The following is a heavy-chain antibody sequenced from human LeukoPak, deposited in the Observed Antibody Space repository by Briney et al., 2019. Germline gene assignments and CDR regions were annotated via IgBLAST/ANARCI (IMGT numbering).Heavy chain of an antibody. J-gene: IGHJ5*02. D-gene: IGHD3-22*01. Sequence: ASVKVSCKSSGGTFSSYAIRWVRQAPGQGLEWMGRIIPILGIANYAQKFQGRVTITADKSTSTAYMELSSLRSEDTAVYYCARDRGRITMIVVXXXPFDPWGQGTLVTVSS. CDR2: IIPILGIA. CDR1: GGTFSSYA. CDR3: ARDRGRITMIVVXXXPFDP. V-gene: IGHV1-69*04.